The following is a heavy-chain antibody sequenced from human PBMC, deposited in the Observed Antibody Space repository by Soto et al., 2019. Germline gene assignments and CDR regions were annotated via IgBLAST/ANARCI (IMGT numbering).Heavy chain of an antibody. J-gene: IGHJ4*02. CDR2: ISGSGGST. D-gene: IGHD3-22*01. CDR1: GFTFSSYA. Sequence: PGGSLRLSCAASGFTFSSYAMSWVRQAPGKGLEWVSAISGSGGSTYYADSVKGRFTISRDNSKNTLYLQMNSLRAEDTAVYYCAKDSYYYDSSGYYWPYYFDYWGQGTLVTVSS. V-gene: IGHV3-23*01. CDR3: AKDSYYYDSSGYYWPYYFDY.